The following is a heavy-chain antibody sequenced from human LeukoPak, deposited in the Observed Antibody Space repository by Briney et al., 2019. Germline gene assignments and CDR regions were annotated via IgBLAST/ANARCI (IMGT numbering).Heavy chain of an antibody. Sequence: PSETLSLTCTVSGGSISSGDYYWSWIRQPPGKGLEWIGYIYYSGSTYYNPSLKSRVTISVDTPKNQFSLKLSSVTAADTAVYYCARDAGSYSFWAFDYRGQGTLVTVSS. V-gene: IGHV4-30-4*01. D-gene: IGHD5-18*01. J-gene: IGHJ4*02. CDR3: ARDAGSYSFWAFDY. CDR2: IYYSGST. CDR1: GGSISSGDYY.